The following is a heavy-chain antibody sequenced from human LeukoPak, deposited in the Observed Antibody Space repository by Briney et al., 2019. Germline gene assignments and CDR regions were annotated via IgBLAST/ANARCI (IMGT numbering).Heavy chain of an antibody. V-gene: IGHV4-59*01. CDR2: IYYSGST. CDR1: GGSISSYY. CDR3: ARGGVLDY. Sequence: SETLSLTCTVSGGSISSYYWSWIRQPPGKGLEWIGYIYYSGSTNYNPSLKSRVTISVDTSKNQFSLKLSSVTAADTAVYYCARGGVLDYWGQETLVTVSS. D-gene: IGHD1-1*01. J-gene: IGHJ4*02.